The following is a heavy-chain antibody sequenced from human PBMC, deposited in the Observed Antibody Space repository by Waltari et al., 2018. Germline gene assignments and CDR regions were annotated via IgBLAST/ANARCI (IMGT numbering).Heavy chain of an antibody. V-gene: IGHV3-30*01. J-gene: IGHJ4*02. CDR1: GFTLRSYV. Sequence: QVQLVESGGCVVHPGRSLRLSRVGLGFTLRSYVLHWVRQAPGKGLEWLATISFDGNNRNYADSVRGRFTVSRDNSARALFLQLNSLRAEDTAVYFCARASWEGEYFFDFWGQGTLVTVSS. CDR2: ISFDGNNR. D-gene: IGHD3-16*01. CDR3: ARASWEGEYFFDF.